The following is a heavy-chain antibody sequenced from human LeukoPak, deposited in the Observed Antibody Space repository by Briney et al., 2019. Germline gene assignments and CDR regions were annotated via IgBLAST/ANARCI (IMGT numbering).Heavy chain of an antibody. D-gene: IGHD3-10*01. CDR2: IIPIFGTA. J-gene: IGHJ5*02. CDR3: ARDRGNYYGSGSLFDP. Sequence: SVKVSCKASGGTFSSYAISWVRQAPGQGLEWMGGIIPIFGTANYAQKFQGRVTITADESTSTAYMELSSLRSEDTAVYYCARDRGNYYGSGSLFDPWGQGTLVTVSS. V-gene: IGHV1-69*01. CDR1: GGTFSSYA.